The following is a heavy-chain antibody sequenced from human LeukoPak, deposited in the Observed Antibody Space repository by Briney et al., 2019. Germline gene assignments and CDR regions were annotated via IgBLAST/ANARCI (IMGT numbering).Heavy chain of an antibody. Sequence: SETLSLTCTVSGGSISSYYWSWIRQSPRKGLEWIGYIYDSGSTKYNPSLKSRVTISIDTSNKQFSLRLTSVTAADTAVYYCARDGPYYYGSGSYYAGGHYFDYWGQGTLVTVSS. V-gene: IGHV4-59*01. J-gene: IGHJ4*02. CDR3: ARDGPYYYGSGSYYAGGHYFDY. CDR2: IYDSGST. CDR1: GGSISSYY. D-gene: IGHD3-10*01.